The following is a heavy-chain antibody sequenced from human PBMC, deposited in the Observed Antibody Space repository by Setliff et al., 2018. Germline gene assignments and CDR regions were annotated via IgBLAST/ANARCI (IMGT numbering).Heavy chain of an antibody. V-gene: IGHV4-38-2*01. D-gene: IGHD3-3*01. J-gene: IGHJ6*02. CDR2: IYHSGST. CDR1: GYSIRSGYY. CDR3: ARLSWNGLRYYGLDV. Sequence: SETLSLTCAVSGYSIRSGYYWGWIRQPPGKGLEWIGSIYHSGSTYYSPSLKSRVTISVDTSKNQFSLKLSSVTAADTAVYYCARLSWNGLRYYGLDVWGQGTTVTVSS.